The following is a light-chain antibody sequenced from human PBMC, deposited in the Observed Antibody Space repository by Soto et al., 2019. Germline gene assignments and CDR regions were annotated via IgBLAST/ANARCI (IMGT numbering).Light chain of an antibody. Sequence: QSALTQPASVSGSPGQSITISCTRTSSDLGGYNSVSWFQQHPSKAPKLIIYEVSHRPSGVSIRFSGSKSGNTASLTISGRQAEDEADYYCNSYRHSTTLVFGTGTKLTVL. CDR2: EVS. CDR1: SSDLGGYNS. CDR3: NSYRHSTTLV. V-gene: IGLV2-14*01. J-gene: IGLJ1*01.